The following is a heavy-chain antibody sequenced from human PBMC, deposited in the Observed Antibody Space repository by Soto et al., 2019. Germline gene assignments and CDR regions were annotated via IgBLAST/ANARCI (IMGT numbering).Heavy chain of an antibody. CDR2: MSSSSGHT. CDR3: ARGPPKWGFDY. D-gene: IGHD7-27*01. Sequence: QVQLVQRGAEVKEPGASVKVSCKASGYTFTSYDFNWVRQATGQGPEWMGWMSSSSGHTGYAQKFQGRVTMTRNTSISTAYMELSSLRSEDTAVYYCARGPPKWGFDYWGQGVLVTVSS. CDR1: GYTFTSYD. J-gene: IGHJ4*02. V-gene: IGHV1-8*01.